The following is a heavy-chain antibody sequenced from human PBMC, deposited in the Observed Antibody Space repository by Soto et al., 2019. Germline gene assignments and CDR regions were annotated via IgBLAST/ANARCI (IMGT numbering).Heavy chain of an antibody. CDR3: ARHTTY. J-gene: IGHJ4*02. Sequence: QVQLVQSGAEVKKPGSSVKVSCKASGGTFGTYTISWVRQAPGQGLEWMGRIIPYLDITDYAQKFQGRFTIAADKSTTTAYMELNRLRSEDTAVYFCARHTTYWGQGTLVTVSS. D-gene: IGHD1-1*01. CDR2: IIPYLDIT. CDR1: GGTFGTYT. V-gene: IGHV1-69*02.